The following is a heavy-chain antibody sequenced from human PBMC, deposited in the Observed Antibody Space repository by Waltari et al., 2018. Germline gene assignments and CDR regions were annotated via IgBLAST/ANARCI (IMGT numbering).Heavy chain of an antibody. CDR2: LWDDGSNK. D-gene: IGHD3-16*01. Sequence: QVQLVESGGGVVQPGRSLRLSCAASGFTFSSYGMHWVRQAPGKGLEWVAVLWDDGSNKYYADSVKGRFTSSRDNSKNTLYLQMNSLRAEDTAVYYCAREAITFGGVEYLDYWGQGTLVTVSS. CDR1: GFTFSSYG. V-gene: IGHV3-33*01. J-gene: IGHJ4*02. CDR3: AREAITFGGVEYLDY.